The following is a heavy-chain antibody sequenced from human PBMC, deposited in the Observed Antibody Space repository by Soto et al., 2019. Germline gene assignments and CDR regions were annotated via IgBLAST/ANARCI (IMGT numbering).Heavy chain of an antibody. CDR2: ISGSGGST. J-gene: IGHJ2*01. Sequence: EVQLLESGGGLVQPGGSLRLSCAASGFTFSSYAMSWVRQAPGKGLEWVSTISGSGGSTYYADSVKGRFTISRDNSKNTLYLQMNSLRAEDTAVYYCASPAVAAAETLDWYFDLWGRGTLVTVSS. V-gene: IGHV3-23*01. CDR3: ASPAVAAAETLDWYFDL. D-gene: IGHD6-13*01. CDR1: GFTFSSYA.